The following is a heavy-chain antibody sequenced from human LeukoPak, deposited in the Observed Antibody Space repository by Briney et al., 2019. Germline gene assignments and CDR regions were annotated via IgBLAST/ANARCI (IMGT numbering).Heavy chain of an antibody. Sequence: GGSLRLSCAASGFTFSDYYMSWIRQAPGKGLEWVSYISSSSATIYYADSVKGRFTISRDNAKNSLHLQMNSLRAEDTAVYYCASLYGSGPNWFDPWGQGTLVTVSS. J-gene: IGHJ5*02. CDR1: GFTFSDYY. V-gene: IGHV3-11*04. CDR2: ISSSSATI. D-gene: IGHD3-10*01. CDR3: ASLYGSGPNWFDP.